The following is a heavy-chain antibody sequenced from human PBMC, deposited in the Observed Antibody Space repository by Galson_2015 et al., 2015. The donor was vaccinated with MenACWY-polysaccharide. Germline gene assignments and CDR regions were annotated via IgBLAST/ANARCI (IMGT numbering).Heavy chain of an antibody. V-gene: IGHV4-39*01. CDR1: GGSISSSTYY. Sequence: ETLSLTCSVSGGSISSSTYYWGWIRQPPGKGLEWIGSIYYSGSTNYNPSLESRVTISVDTSKNQFSLKLSSVTAADTAVYYCARQIRQVDYWGQGTQVTVSS. CDR3: ARQIRQVDY. J-gene: IGHJ4*02. CDR2: IYYSGST.